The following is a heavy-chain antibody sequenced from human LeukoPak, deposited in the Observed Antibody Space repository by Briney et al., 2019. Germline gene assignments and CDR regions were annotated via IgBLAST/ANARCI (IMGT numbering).Heavy chain of an antibody. Sequence: GGSLRLSCAASGFTFSSYAMSWVRQAPGKGLEWVSAISGSGGSTYYAESVKGRFTISRDNSKNTLYLQMNSLRAEDTAVYYCANLLLGATTSGAFDIWGQGTMVTVSS. J-gene: IGHJ3*02. D-gene: IGHD1-26*01. CDR1: GFTFSSYA. CDR3: ANLLLGATTSGAFDI. CDR2: ISGSGGST. V-gene: IGHV3-23*01.